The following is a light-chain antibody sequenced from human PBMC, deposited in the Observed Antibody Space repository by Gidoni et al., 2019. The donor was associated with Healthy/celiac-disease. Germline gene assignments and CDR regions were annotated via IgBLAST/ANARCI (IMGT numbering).Light chain of an antibody. Sequence: ELVLPQSPATLSWSPGERATLSCRASQSVSSSYLAWYQQKPGQAPRLLIYGASSRATGIPDRFSGSGSGTDFTLTISRLEPEDFAVYYCQQYGSSRGFTFGPGTKVDIK. J-gene: IGKJ3*01. V-gene: IGKV3-20*01. CDR1: QSVSSSY. CDR2: GAS. CDR3: QQYGSSRGFT.